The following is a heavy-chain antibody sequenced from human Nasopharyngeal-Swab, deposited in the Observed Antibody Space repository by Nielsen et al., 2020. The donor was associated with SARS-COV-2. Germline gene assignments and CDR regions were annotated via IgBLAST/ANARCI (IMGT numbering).Heavy chain of an antibody. D-gene: IGHD3-3*01. CDR3: ARHFGVVISHYYFYGMHV. Sequence: ASVKVSCKASGHSFADFYIHWVRQAPGQGLEWMGWIKPKTGVTNYAQKFQGRVTMPRNTSISTAYMDLSRLKSDDTAVYYCARHFGVVISHYYFYGMHVWGQGTTVTVSS. J-gene: IGHJ6*02. CDR2: IKPKTGVT. V-gene: IGHV1-2*02. CDR1: GHSFADFY.